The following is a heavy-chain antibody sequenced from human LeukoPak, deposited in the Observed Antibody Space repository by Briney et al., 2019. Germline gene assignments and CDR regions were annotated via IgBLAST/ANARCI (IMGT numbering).Heavy chain of an antibody. J-gene: IGHJ4*02. CDR3: ARDPAMQTWLSAYYFDY. CDR1: GFTFSSYA. V-gene: IGHV3-23*01. CDR2: ISGSGEST. Sequence: GGSLRLSCAASGFTFSSYAMSWVRQAPGKGLEWVSAISGSGESTYYADSVRGRFTISRDNARNSLYLQMNSLRAEDTAVYYCARDPAMQTWLSAYYFDYWGQGTQVSVSS. D-gene: IGHD3-22*01.